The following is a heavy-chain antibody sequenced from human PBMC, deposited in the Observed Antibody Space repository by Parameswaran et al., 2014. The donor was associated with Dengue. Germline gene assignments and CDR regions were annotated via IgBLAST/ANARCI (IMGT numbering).Heavy chain of an antibody. CDR3: ARSAAGYYYGMDV. J-gene: IGHJ6*02. D-gene: IGHD6-13*01. CDR2: INHSGST. V-gene: IGHV4-34*01. Sequence: PGKGLEWIGEINHSGSTNYNPSLKSRVTISVDTSKNQFSLKLSSVTAADTAVYYCARSAAGYYYGMDVWGQGTTVTVSS.